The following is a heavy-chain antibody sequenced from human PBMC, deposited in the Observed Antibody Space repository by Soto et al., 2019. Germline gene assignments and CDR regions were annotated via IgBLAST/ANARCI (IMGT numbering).Heavy chain of an antibody. D-gene: IGHD2-2*01. CDR3: ARVHAFSPLYYGMDV. V-gene: IGHV3-30-3*01. J-gene: IGHJ6*02. CDR2: ISYDGINK. CDR1: GFTFSSYA. Sequence: GGSLRLSCAASGFTFSSYAMHWVRQAPGKGLEWVAIISYDGINKYYADSVKGRFTISRDNSKNTLYLQMNSLRAEDTAVYYCARVHAFSPLYYGMDVWGQGTTVTVSS.